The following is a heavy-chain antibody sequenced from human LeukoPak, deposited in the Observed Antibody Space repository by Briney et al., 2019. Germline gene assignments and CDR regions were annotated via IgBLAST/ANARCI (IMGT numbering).Heavy chain of an antibody. CDR2: ISTSGRAT. D-gene: IGHD5/OR15-5a*01. J-gene: IGHJ4*02. CDR3: AKARGSSVYEQFDY. Sequence: GGSLKLSCAASGFAFSTYAMTWVRQAPEKGLQWVSTISTSGRATYYADSVEGRFTISRDNSKNTLYLQMNSLRADDTAVYYCAKARGSSVYEQFDYWGQGTQVTVSP. CDR1: GFAFSTYA. V-gene: IGHV3-23*01.